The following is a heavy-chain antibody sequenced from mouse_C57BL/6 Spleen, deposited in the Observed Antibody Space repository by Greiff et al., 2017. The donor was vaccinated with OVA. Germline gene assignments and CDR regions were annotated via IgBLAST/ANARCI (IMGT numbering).Heavy chain of an antibody. D-gene: IGHD1-1*01. Sequence: VQLQQPGAELVRPGSSVKLSCKASGYTFTSYWMHWVKQRPIQGLEWIGNIDPSDSETHYNQKFKDKATLTVDKSSSTAYMQLSSLTSEDSAVYYCARSTTVVAGFDYWGQGTTLTVSS. CDR3: ARSTTVVAGFDY. J-gene: IGHJ2*01. CDR1: GYTFTSYW. V-gene: IGHV1-52*01. CDR2: IDPSDSET.